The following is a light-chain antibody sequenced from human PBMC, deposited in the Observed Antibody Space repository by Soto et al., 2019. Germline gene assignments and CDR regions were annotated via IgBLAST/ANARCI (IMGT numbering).Light chain of an antibody. V-gene: IGKV3-15*01. CDR2: GAS. J-gene: IGKJ1*01. Sequence: EIVLTQSPGTLSLSPGERATLSCRASQSVSSGYLAWYQQKPGQSPRLLIYGASTRATGIPARFSGSGSGTEFTLTISSLQSEDFAVYYCQQYNNWWTFGQGTKVDI. CDR3: QQYNNWWT. CDR1: QSVSSGY.